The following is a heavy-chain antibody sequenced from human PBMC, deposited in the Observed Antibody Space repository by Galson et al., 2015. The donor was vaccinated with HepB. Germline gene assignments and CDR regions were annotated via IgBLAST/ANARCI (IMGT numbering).Heavy chain of an antibody. CDR2: IWYDGSNK. Sequence: SLRLSCAASGFTFSSYGMHWVRQAPGKGLEWVAVIWYDGSNKYYADSVKGRFTISRDNSKNTLYLQMNSLRAEDTALYYCARDHRPKNEPGAFDHWGQGTMVTVSS. J-gene: IGHJ3*01. V-gene: IGHV3-33*01. CDR1: GFTFSSYG. D-gene: IGHD1-14*01. CDR3: ARDHRPKNEPGAFDH.